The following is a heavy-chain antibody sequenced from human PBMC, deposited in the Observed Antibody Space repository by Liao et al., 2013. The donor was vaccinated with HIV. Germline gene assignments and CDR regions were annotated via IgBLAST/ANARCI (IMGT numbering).Heavy chain of an antibody. J-gene: IGHJ5*02. CDR2: IYTSGST. CDR1: GGSISSYY. Sequence: QVQLQQWGAGLLKPSETLSLTCTVSGGSISSYYWSWIRQPAGKGLEWIGRIYTSGSTNYNPSLKSRVTMSVDTSKNQFSLKLSSVTAADTAVYYCARDRGFIAECWFDPGAREPWSPSPQ. V-gene: IGHV4-59*10. CDR3: ARDRGFIAECWFDP. D-gene: IGHD6-13*01.